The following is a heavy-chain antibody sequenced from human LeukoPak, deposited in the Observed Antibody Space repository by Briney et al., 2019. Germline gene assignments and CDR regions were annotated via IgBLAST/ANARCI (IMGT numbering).Heavy chain of an antibody. J-gene: IGHJ1*01. CDR1: GFTFSNAW. Sequence: GGSLRLSCAASGFTFSNAWMSWVRQAPGKGLEWVANIKQDGSEKYYVDSVKGRFTISRDNSKDTLYLQMNSLKIEDTATYYCARVRRYSQYESSGYYADSWGQGTLVTVSS. V-gene: IGHV3-7*01. D-gene: IGHD3-22*01. CDR3: ARVRRYSQYESSGYYADS. CDR2: IKQDGSEK.